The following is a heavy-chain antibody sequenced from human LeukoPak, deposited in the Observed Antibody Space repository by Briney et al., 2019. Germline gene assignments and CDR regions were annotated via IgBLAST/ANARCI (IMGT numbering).Heavy chain of an antibody. D-gene: IGHD2-2*01. V-gene: IGHV1-18*01. CDR2: ISGYNGKI. Sequence: GASVKVSCKASGHTFVSYGISWVRQAPGQGLEWMGWISGYNGKINYAQKFQGRVTMTTDTSTSTAYLELRSLTSEDTAVYYCARRFCSSVSCYDDDAFDVWGQRTLVTVSS. CDR3: ARRFCSSVSCYDDDAFDV. CDR1: GHTFVSYG. J-gene: IGHJ3*01.